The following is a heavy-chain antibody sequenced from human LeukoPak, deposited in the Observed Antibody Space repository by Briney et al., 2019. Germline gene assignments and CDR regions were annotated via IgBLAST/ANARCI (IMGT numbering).Heavy chain of an antibody. CDR3: ARALSGLGAFDI. Sequence: ASVNVSCKASGGTFSSYAISWVRQAPGQGLEWMGRIIPILGISNYAQKFQGRVTITADKSTSTAYMELSSLRSEDTAVYSRARALSGLGAFDIWGQGAMVTVSS. CDR2: IIPILGIS. CDR1: GGTFSSYA. V-gene: IGHV1-69*04. D-gene: IGHD3-10*01. J-gene: IGHJ3*02.